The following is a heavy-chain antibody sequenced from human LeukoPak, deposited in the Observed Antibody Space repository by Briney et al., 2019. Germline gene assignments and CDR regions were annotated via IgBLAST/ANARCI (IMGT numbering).Heavy chain of an antibody. CDR3: ATPKKDRTDPLAFDI. CDR1: GFTFSDYY. D-gene: IGHD1-14*01. J-gene: IGHJ3*02. Sequence: PGGSLRLSCAASGFTFSDYYMSWIRQAPGKGLEWVSYISSSGSTIYYADSVKGRFTISRDNAKNSLYLQMNSLRAEDTAVYYCATPKKDRTDPLAFDIWGQGTMVTVSS. CDR2: ISSSGSTI. V-gene: IGHV3-11*01.